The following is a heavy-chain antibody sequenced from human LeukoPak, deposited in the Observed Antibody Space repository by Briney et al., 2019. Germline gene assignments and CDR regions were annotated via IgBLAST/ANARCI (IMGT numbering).Heavy chain of an antibody. CDR3: AKPLRVYYYYYGMDV. CDR2: ISYDGSNK. Sequence: GGSLRLSCAASGFTFSSYGMHWVRQAPGKGLEWVAVISYDGSNKYYADSVKGRFTISRDNSKNTLYLQMNSLRAEDTAVYYCAKPLRVYYYYYGMDVWGQGTTVTVSS. D-gene: IGHD5/OR15-5a*01. J-gene: IGHJ6*02. CDR1: GFTFSSYG. V-gene: IGHV3-30*18.